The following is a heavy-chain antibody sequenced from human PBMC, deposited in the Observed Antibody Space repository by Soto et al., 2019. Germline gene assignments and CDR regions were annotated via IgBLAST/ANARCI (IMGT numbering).Heavy chain of an antibody. V-gene: IGHV4-30-2*01. D-gene: IGHD3-22*01. CDR2: IYHSGSP. CDR3: ATTRSEYYYDSSGYAFDI. CDR1: GGSISSGGYS. Sequence: QLQLQESGSGLVKPSQTLSLTCAVSGGSISSGGYSWSWIRQPPGKGLEWIGYIYHSGSPYYNPSLKSRVTISVVRSKSQFSLNLSSVTAADTAVYYCATTRSEYYYDSSGYAFDIWGQGTMVTFSS. J-gene: IGHJ3*02.